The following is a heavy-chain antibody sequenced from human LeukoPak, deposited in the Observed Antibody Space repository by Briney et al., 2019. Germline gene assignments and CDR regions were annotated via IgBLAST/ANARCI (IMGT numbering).Heavy chain of an antibody. CDR1: GFAFSSYA. CDR2: ISASGGST. CDR3: ARNNGMDV. J-gene: IGHJ6*02. V-gene: IGHV3-23*01. Sequence: PGGSLRLSCAASGFAFSSYAMSWVRQAPGKGLEWVSVISASGGSTYYADSVKGRFTISRDNSKNTLYLQMNSLRAEDTALYHCARNNGMDVWGQGTTVIVSS.